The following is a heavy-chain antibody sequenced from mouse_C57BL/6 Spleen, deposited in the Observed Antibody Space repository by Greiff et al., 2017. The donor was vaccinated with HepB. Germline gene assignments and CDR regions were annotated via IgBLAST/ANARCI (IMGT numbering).Heavy chain of an antibody. CDR3: ARERLPYYAMDY. J-gene: IGHJ4*01. CDR2: IYPSDSET. V-gene: IGHV1-61*01. Sequence: QVHVKQPGAELVRPGSSVKLSCKASGYTFTSYWMDWVKQRPGQGLEWIGNIYPSDSETHYNQKFKDKATLTVDKSSSTAYMQLSSLTSEDSAVYYCARERLPYYAMDYWGQGTSVTVSS. CDR1: GYTFTSYW. D-gene: IGHD2-2*01.